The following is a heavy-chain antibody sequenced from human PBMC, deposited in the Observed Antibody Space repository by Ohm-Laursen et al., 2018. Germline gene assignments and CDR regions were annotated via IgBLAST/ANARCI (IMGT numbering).Heavy chain of an antibody. CDR1: GFTFSYSA. D-gene: IGHD2-15*01. V-gene: IGHV3-23*01. J-gene: IGHJ3*02. CDR3: AKVYYCSGGSCYSWELTNGFDI. Sequence: SLRLSCAASGFTFSYSALSWVRQAPGKGLEWVSAISGSGGSTYYADSVKGRFTISRDNSKNTVHLQMNSLRAEDTAVYYCAKVYYCSGGSCYSWELTNGFDIWGQGTMVTVSS. CDR2: ISGSGGST.